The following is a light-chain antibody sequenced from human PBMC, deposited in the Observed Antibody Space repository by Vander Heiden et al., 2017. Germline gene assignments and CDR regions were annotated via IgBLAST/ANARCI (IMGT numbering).Light chain of an antibody. Sequence: QSVLTQPPSASGTPGQRVTISCSGSSSNSGSKTVNWYQQFPATAPELLMFNNNQRPSGVPARFSGSKSGTSASLAISGLHSEDEAVDYCAAWDDSLNGGVFGGGTKLTVL. CDR3: AAWDDSLNGGV. CDR2: NNN. J-gene: IGLJ2*01. V-gene: IGLV1-44*01. CDR1: SSNSGSKT.